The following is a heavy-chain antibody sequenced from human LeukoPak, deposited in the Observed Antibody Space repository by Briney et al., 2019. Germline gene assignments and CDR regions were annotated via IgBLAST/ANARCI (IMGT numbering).Heavy chain of an antibody. V-gene: IGHV3-30*02. CDR3: AKLSVSVIAVATKGAAFDV. Sequence: PGGSLRLSCAASGFTLSSYGVHSVRQAPGRGLEWVPVAPYYGTDKYCGDSVKGRFTISRDNSKNTLYLQMNSLATEDTAVYYCAKLSVSVIAVATKGAAFDVWGQGTMVIVSS. CDR1: GFTLSSYG. J-gene: IGHJ3*01. CDR2: APYYGTDK. D-gene: IGHD6-19*01.